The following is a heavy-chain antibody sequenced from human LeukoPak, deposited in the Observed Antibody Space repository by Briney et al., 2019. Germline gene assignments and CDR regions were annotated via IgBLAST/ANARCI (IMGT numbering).Heavy chain of an antibody. D-gene: IGHD4-17*01. CDR3: AIGHGDYVPGNYLDY. V-gene: IGHV3-23*01. Sequence: GGSLRLSCIVSGFTFNNYAIDWVRQAPGTGLEWVSAISGSGGTTYYADSVKGRFAIFRDNSKNTVYLQMNSLAVEDTALYYCAIGHGDYVPGNYLDYWGQGALVTVSS. J-gene: IGHJ4*02. CDR2: ISGSGGTT. CDR1: GFTFNNYA.